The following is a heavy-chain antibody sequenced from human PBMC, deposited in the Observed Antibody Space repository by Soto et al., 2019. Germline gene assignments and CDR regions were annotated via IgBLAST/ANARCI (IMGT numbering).Heavy chain of an antibody. V-gene: IGHV3-23*01. CDR3: AKGRSYYYYYGVDV. CDR1: GFTFSSCA. J-gene: IGHJ6*02. Sequence: GGSLRLSXAASGFTFSSCAMGWVRQAPGKGLGWVSDIIDSGGSTYYADSVKGRFTISRDNSKSTLYLQMNSLRAEDTALYYCAKGRSYYYYYGVDVWGQGTTVTVSS. CDR2: IIDSGGST.